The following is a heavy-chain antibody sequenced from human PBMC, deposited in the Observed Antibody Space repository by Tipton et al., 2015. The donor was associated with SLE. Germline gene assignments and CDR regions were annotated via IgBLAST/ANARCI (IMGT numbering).Heavy chain of an antibody. Sequence: TLSLTCAVYGGSFSGYYWSWIRQPPGKGLEWIGEINHSGSTNYNPSLKSRVTISVDTSKNQFSLKLSSVTAADTAVYYCAREGCSGGSCASYHYYGMDVWGQGTTVTVSS. D-gene: IGHD2-15*01. CDR2: INHSGST. J-gene: IGHJ6*02. CDR1: GGSFSGYY. V-gene: IGHV4-34*01. CDR3: AREGCSGGSCASYHYYGMDV.